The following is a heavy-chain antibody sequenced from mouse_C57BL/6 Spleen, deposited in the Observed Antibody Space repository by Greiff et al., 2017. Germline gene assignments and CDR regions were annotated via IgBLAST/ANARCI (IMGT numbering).Heavy chain of an antibody. CDR3: ARSYGSSPYWYFDV. Sequence: EVKLMESGGGLVKPGGSLKLSCAASGFTFSDYGMHWVRQAPEKGLEWVAYISSGSSTIYYADTVKGRFTISRDNAKNTLFLQMTSLRSEDTAMYYCARSYGSSPYWYFDVWGTGTTVTVSS. CDR1: GFTFSDYG. J-gene: IGHJ1*03. D-gene: IGHD1-1*01. CDR2: ISSGSSTI. V-gene: IGHV5-17*01.